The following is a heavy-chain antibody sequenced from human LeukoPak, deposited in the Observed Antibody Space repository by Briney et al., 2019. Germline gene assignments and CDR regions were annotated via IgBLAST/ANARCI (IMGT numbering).Heavy chain of an antibody. J-gene: IGHJ3*02. D-gene: IGHD3-10*01. CDR2: IYTSGST. CDR1: GASITGYY. CDR3: ARHTYGSGSRWWGAFDI. Sequence: SETLSLTCSVSGASITGYYWSWIRQPAGKGLEWIGRIYTSGSTDYNPSLRSRVTMSVDTSKKQFSLRLTSVTAADTAVYYCARHTYGSGSRWWGAFDIWGQGTMVTVSS. V-gene: IGHV4-4*07.